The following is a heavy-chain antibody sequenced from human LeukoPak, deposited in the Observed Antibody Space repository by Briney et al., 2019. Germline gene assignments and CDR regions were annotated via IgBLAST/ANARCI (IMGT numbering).Heavy chain of an antibody. CDR1: GFTYTSYG. D-gene: IGHD3-22*01. Sequence: GGSXRLSCAASGFTYTSYGMAWVRQAPGKGVEWVSTISGRGNSSYYGDSVEGRFTISRDNSRNTVYLKMSRQRAEDTAVYYCARSYYHDSSGRFDSWGQGTLVTVSS. J-gene: IGHJ4*02. CDR3: ARSYYHDSSGRFDS. CDR2: ISGRGNSS. V-gene: IGHV3-23*01.